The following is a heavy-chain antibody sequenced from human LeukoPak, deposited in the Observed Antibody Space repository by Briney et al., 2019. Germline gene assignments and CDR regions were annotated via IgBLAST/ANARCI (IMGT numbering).Heavy chain of an antibody. CDR1: GFTFSRFW. V-gene: IGHV3-74*01. CDR2: ISRDGRPT. CDR3: VRGERNSGFEF. J-gene: IGHJ4*02. D-gene: IGHD1-26*01. Sequence: PGGPLRLSCAASGFTFSRFWMHWVRQAPGKGLVWVSRISRDGRPTSHADSVQGRFTISRDNAKCTLYLQMNSLSAEDTAVYYCVRGERNSGFEFWGQGTLVTVSS.